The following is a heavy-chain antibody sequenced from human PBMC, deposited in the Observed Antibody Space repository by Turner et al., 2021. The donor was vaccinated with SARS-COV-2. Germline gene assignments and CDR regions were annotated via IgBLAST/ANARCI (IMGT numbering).Heavy chain of an antibody. V-gene: IGHV4-39*01. Sequence: QLQLQESGQGLVKPSETLSLTCTVSGGSISSSSYYWGWIRQPPGKGLEWIGSIYYSGITYYNPSLKSRFTISVDTSKNQFSLKLSSVTAADTAVYYCARLMDTAMDYYGMDVWGQGTTVTVSS. D-gene: IGHD5-18*01. CDR3: ARLMDTAMDYYGMDV. CDR2: IYYSGIT. CDR1: GGSISSSSYY. J-gene: IGHJ6*02.